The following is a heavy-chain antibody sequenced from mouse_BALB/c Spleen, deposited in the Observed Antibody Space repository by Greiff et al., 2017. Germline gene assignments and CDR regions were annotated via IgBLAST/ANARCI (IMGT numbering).Heavy chain of an antibody. V-gene: IGHV1S26*01. CDR2: INPSTGYT. CDR3: AREGYPYYGSSYDY. D-gene: IGHD1-1*01. J-gene: IGHJ2*01. Sequence: QVQLKQPGAELVKPGTSVKMSCKASGYTFTSYWMHWVKQRPGQGLEWIGYINPSTGYTEYNQKFKDKATLTADKSSSTAYMQLSSLTSEDSAVYYCAREGYPYYGSSYDYWGQGTTLTVSS. CDR1: GYTFTSYW.